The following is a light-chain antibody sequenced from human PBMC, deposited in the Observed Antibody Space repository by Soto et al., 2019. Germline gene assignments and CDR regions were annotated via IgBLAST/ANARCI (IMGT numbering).Light chain of an antibody. Sequence: DIVMTQSPDSLTVSLGERAAIHCKSSQSVLYSSNNENYLAWYQQKPGQPPKLLIYWASTRESGVPDRFSGSGSRTDFTLTISSLQAEDVAVYYCQQYYSTLWTFGQGTKVEIK. CDR2: WAS. V-gene: IGKV4-1*01. CDR3: QQYYSTLWT. J-gene: IGKJ1*01. CDR1: QSVLYSSNNENY.